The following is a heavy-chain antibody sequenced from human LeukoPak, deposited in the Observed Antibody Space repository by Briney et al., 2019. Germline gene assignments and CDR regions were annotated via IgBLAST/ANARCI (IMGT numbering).Heavy chain of an antibody. CDR3: AKDRVVVVTATSYNWFDP. CDR2: ISYDGSNK. J-gene: IGHJ5*02. V-gene: IGHV3-30*18. CDR1: GFTFSSYG. D-gene: IGHD2-21*02. Sequence: GGSLRLSCAASGFTFSSYGMHWVRQAPGKGLEWVAVISYDGSNKYYADSVKGRFTISRDNSKNTLYLQMNSLRAEDTAVYYCAKDRVVVVTATSYNWFDPWGQGTLVTVSS.